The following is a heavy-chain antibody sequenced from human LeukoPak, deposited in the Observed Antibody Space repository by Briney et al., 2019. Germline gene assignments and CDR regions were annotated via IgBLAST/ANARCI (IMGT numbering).Heavy chain of an antibody. J-gene: IGHJ4*02. CDR2: ISYDGSNT. Sequence: PGRSLTLSCAASGFTFSSYAFHWVRQAPGKGLEWVAVISYDGSNTYYADSVKGRFTISRDNSKNTLFLQMNSLRAEDTAVYYCARDPSSPNPTVLRFLEWLFGYFDYWGQGTLVTVSS. CDR1: GFTFSSYA. CDR3: ARDPSSPNPTVLRFLEWLFGYFDY. V-gene: IGHV3-30-3*01. D-gene: IGHD3-3*01.